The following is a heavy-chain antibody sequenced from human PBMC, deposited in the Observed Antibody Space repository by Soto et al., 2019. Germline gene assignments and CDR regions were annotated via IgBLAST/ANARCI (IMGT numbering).Heavy chain of an antibody. V-gene: IGHV4-4*07. CDR3: ARGLNTAVDPCHFDS. J-gene: IGHJ4*01. D-gene: IGHD2-21*01. CDR2: IDASGNS. CDR1: GDSISSYY. Sequence: SETLSLTCTVSGDSISSYYWNWIRQPAGEGLEWIGRIDASGNSNYNPSLKSRVTMSVDTSQKQFSLKVTSVTAADTAVYSCARGLNTAVDPCHFDSWGHGTLVTV.